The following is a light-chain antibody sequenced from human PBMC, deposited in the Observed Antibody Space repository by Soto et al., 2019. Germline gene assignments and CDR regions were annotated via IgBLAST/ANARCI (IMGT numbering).Light chain of an antibody. V-gene: IGLV2-11*01. CDR3: CSYAHTSRV. CDR1: SGDIGAYNY. J-gene: IGLJ3*02. CDR2: DVN. Sequence: QSVLTQPRSVSGSPGQSVTFSCTGNSGDIGAYNYVSWYQFHPGKAPKMIIYDVNKRPSGVPDRFSGSKSGNTASLTISWLQAEDEADYYCCSYAHTSRVFGGGTKVTVL.